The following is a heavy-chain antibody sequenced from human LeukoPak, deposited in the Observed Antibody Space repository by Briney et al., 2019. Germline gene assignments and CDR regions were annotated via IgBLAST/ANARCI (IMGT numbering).Heavy chain of an antibody. CDR3: ARVESSSWRYFDY. CDR2: MYYSGST. Sequence: SETLSLTCTVSGGSISSSSYYWGWIRQPPGKGLEWIGSMYYSGSTYYNPSLKSRLTMSVDTSKNQLSLKLSSVTAADTAVYYCARVESSSWRYFDYWGQGTLVTVSS. D-gene: IGHD6-13*01. J-gene: IGHJ4*02. V-gene: IGHV4-39*07. CDR1: GGSISSSSYY.